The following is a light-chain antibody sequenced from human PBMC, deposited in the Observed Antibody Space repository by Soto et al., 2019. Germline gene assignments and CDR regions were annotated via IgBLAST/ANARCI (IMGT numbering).Light chain of an antibody. Sequence: PGERATLSCRASQSVSDYLAWYQQKPGQAPRLLIYGASTGATGIPARFSGSGSGTEFTLTISSLQSEDFAVYYCQQYNNWWTFGQGTKVDIK. V-gene: IGKV3-15*01. CDR2: GAS. CDR1: QSVSDY. J-gene: IGKJ1*01. CDR3: QQYNNWWT.